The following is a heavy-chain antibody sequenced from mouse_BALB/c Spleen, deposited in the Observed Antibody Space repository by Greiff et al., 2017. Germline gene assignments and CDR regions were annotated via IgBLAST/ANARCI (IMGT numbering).Heavy chain of an antibody. CDR2: INPYNGDT. J-gene: IGHJ4*01. Sequence: VQLQQSGPELVKPGASVKISCKASGYSFTGYFMNWVMQSHGKSLEWIGRINPYNGDTFYNQKFKGKATLTVDKSSSTAHMELRSLASEDSAVYYCARGGYLDYWGQGTSVTVSS. CDR1: GYSFTGYF. CDR3: ARGGYLDY. V-gene: IGHV1-20*02.